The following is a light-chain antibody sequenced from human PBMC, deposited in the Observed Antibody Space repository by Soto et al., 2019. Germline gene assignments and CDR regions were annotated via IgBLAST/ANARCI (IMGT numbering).Light chain of an antibody. CDR3: MQALQTPRT. CDR2: MGS. Sequence: DIVMTQSPLSLPVTPGEPASISCRSSQSLLHSNGYTFLDWYLQKPGHSPQLLIYMGSNRASGVPDRFSGSGSGTDFTLKISRVEAEDVGVYYCMQALQTPRTFGQGTKVEIK. J-gene: IGKJ1*01. CDR1: QSLLHSNGYTF. V-gene: IGKV2-28*01.